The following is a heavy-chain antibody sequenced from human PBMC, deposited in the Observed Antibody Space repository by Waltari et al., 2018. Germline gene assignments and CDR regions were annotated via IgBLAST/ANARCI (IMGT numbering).Heavy chain of an antibody. Sequence: QVQLVESGGGVVQPGRSLRLSCAASGFTFSSYAMHWVRQAPGKGLEWVAVISYDGGNKYLADSGKGRFTISGDNSKNTLSLQMSSLRAEDTAVYYCARDTIFGVVITLLDYWGQGTLVTVSS. J-gene: IGHJ4*02. D-gene: IGHD3-3*01. V-gene: IGHV3-30-3*01. CDR3: ARDTIFGVVITLLDY. CDR2: ISYDGGNK. CDR1: GFTFSSYA.